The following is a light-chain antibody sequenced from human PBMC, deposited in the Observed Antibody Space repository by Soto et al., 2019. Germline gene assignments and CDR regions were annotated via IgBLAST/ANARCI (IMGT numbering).Light chain of an antibody. CDR1: QSVSSSY. J-gene: IGKJ1*01. V-gene: IGKV3-20*01. CDR2: GAS. CDR3: QQDGSSRT. Sequence: EIVLTQSPGTLSLSPGERATLSCRASQSVSSSYLAWYQQKPGQAPRLLIYGASSRATGIPDRCSGSGSGTVVTLTISRREPEDFAVYYWQQDGSSRTFGQGPKVEIK.